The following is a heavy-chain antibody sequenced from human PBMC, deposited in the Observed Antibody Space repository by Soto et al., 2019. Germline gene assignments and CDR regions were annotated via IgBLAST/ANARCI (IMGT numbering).Heavy chain of an antibody. Sequence: SETMSLTSTLSDSSIGSSTDYWGWIRPPPGKGLEWIGSIYYSGSTYYNPSLKSRVTISVDTSKNQFSLKLSSVTAADTAVYYCARVATANILRFLEWLHNWFDPRGQGTRVTVS. CDR2: IYYSGST. CDR3: ARVATANILRFLEWLHNWFDP. D-gene: IGHD3-3*01. J-gene: IGHJ5*02. CDR1: DSSIGSSTDY. V-gene: IGHV4-39*01.